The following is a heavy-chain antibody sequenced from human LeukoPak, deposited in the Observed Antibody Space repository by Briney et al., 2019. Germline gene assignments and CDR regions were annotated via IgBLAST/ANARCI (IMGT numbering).Heavy chain of an antibody. CDR2: IFHTGST. Sequence: PSETLSLTCTVSGDSISSGNYWGWIRQPPGKGLEWIGSIFHTGSTYFNLSLKSRVTISVDTSKNQFSLKLSSVTAADTAVYYCARVGVEMATISWGQGTLVTVSS. CDR1: GDSISSGNY. D-gene: IGHD5-24*01. CDR3: ARVGVEMATIS. V-gene: IGHV4-38-2*02. J-gene: IGHJ4*02.